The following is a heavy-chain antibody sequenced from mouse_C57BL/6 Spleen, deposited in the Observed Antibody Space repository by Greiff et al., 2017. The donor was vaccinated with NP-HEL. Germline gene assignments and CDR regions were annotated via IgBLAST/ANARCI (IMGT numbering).Heavy chain of an antibody. J-gene: IGHJ4*01. Sequence: VQLQQSGPVLVKPGASVKMSCKASGYTFTDYYMNWVKQSHGKSLEWIGVINPYNGGTSYNQKFKGKATLTVDKSSSTAYMELNSLTSEDSAVYYCARNHGSSLYAMDYWGQGTSVTVSS. CDR3: ARNHGSSLYAMDY. CDR2: INPYNGGT. D-gene: IGHD1-1*01. CDR1: GYTFTDYY. V-gene: IGHV1-19*01.